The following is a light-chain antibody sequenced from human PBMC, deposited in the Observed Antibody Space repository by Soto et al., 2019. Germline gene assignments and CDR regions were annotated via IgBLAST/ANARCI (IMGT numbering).Light chain of an antibody. V-gene: IGKV3-15*01. Sequence: EIVMTQSPATLSVSPGETATLSCRASQSVAFHLAWYQQKPGQGPRLLIYGAITRATGIPARFSGSGSGTEFTLTISSLQSEDFAVYYCQQYKKWPPLTFGGGTKVEIK. CDR2: GAI. J-gene: IGKJ4*01. CDR1: QSVAFH. CDR3: QQYKKWPPLT.